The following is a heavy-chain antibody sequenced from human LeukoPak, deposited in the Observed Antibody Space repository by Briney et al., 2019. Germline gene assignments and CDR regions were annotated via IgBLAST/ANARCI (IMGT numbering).Heavy chain of an antibody. J-gene: IGHJ4*02. CDR1: GGSFSGYY. CDR3: AREPMTDHRSFDC. Sequence: SETLSLTCAVYGGSFSGYYWSWIRQPPGKGLEWIGEINHSGSTNYNPSLKSRVTISVDTSKNQFSLKLSSVTAADTAVYYCAREPMTDHRSFDCWGQGTLVTVSS. V-gene: IGHV4-34*01. D-gene: IGHD3-22*01. CDR2: INHSGST.